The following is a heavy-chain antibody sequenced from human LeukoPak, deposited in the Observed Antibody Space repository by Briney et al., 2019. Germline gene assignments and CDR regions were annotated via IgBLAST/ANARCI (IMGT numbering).Heavy chain of an antibody. J-gene: IGHJ4*02. D-gene: IGHD4-4*01. Sequence: KPSETLSLTCAVSGGSISSGGYSWSWIRQPPGKGLEWIGYIYYSGSTNYNPSLKSRVTISVDTSKNQFSLKLSSVTAADTAVYYCARSYSNYVPFDYWGQGTLVTVSS. CDR3: ARSYSNYVPFDY. CDR2: IYYSGST. CDR1: GGSISSGGYS. V-gene: IGHV4-61*08.